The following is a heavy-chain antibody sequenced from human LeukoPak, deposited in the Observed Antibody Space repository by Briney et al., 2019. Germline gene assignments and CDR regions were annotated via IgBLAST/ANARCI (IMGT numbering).Heavy chain of an antibody. V-gene: IGHV1-2*06. CDR3: APNLEADYYYYYMDV. CDR1: GYTFTDYY. D-gene: IGHD1-1*01. Sequence: ASVKVSCKASGYTFTDYYMHWVRPAHGQGHEWMGRINPNSGGTNYAQKFQGRVTMTRDTSISTAYMELSRLTSDDTAVYYCAPNLEADYYYYYMDVWGKGTTVTVSS. CDR2: INPNSGGT. J-gene: IGHJ6*03.